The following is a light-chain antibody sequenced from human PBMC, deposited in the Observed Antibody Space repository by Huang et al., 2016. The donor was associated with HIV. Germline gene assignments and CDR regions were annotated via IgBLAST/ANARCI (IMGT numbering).Light chain of an antibody. J-gene: IGKJ4*01. CDR2: GAS. Sequence: EIVLTQSPGTLSLSPGERATLSCRASQSVSSSYLAWYQQKPGKAPRLLIYGASSSATGIPDRFSGSGSGTDFTLTISRLEPEDFAVYYCQQYGSSPLLTFGGGTKVEIK. V-gene: IGKV3-20*01. CDR3: QQYGSSPLLT. CDR1: QSVSSSY.